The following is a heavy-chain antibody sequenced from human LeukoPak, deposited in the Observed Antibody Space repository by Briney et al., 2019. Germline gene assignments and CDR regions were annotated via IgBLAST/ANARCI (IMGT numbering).Heavy chain of an antibody. J-gene: IGHJ5*02. Sequence: PSETLSLTCAVYGGSFSGYYWSWIRQPPGKGLEWIGEINHSGSTNYNPSLKSRVTISVDTSKNQFSLKLRSVTAADTAMYYCARAYSSSWYYNWFDPWGQGTLVTASS. CDR1: GGSFSGYY. CDR3: ARAYSSSWYYNWFDP. V-gene: IGHV4-34*01. CDR2: INHSGST. D-gene: IGHD6-13*01.